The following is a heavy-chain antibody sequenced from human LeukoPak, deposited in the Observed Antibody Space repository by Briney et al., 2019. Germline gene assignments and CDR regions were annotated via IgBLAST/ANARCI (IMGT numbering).Heavy chain of an antibody. D-gene: IGHD2-2*01. CDR1: GGSISSYY. V-gene: IGHV4-59*01. CDR2: IYYSGST. CDR3: APHYAFNQGYMDV. J-gene: IGHJ6*03. Sequence: PSETLSLTCIVSGGSISSYYWSWIRQPPGKGLEWIGYIYYSGSTNYNPSLKSRVTISVDTSKNQFSLKLSSVTAADTAGYYCAPHYAFNQGYMDVWGKGTTVTVSS.